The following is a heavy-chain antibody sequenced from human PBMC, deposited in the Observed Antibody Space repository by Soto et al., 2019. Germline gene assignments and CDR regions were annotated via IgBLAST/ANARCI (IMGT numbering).Heavy chain of an antibody. CDR3: AREYTAWPLDYGLDV. D-gene: IGHD2-2*02. V-gene: IGHV3-21*01. Sequence: GGSLRLSCVVSGFTFSTYGMNWVRQAPGKGLEWVSSISSRSDIYYADSVKGRFTISRDNAKNSVSLQMNSLRAEDTAVYYCAREYTAWPLDYGLDVWGQGTTVTVSS. J-gene: IGHJ6*02. CDR2: ISSRSDI. CDR1: GFTFSTYG.